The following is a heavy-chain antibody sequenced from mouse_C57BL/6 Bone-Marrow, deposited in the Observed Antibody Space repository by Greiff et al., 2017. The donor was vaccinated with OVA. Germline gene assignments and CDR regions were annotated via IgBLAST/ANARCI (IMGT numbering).Heavy chain of an antibody. J-gene: IGHJ2*01. V-gene: IGHV1-26*01. CDR1: GYTFTDYY. D-gene: IGHD2-3*01. Sequence: EVQLQQSGPELVKPGASVKISCKASGYTFTDYYMNWVKQSHGKSLEWIGDINPNNGGTSYNQKFKGKATLTVDKSSSTAYMELRSLTSEDSAVYYCARDDPYYFDYWGQGTTLTVSS. CDR2: INPNNGGT. CDR3: ARDDPYYFDY.